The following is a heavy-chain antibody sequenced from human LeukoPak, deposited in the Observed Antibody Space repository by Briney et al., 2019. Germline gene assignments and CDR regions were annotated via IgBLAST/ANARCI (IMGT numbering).Heavy chain of an antibody. Sequence: GGSLRLSCTGSGFTFGDYAMSWFRQAPGRGLEWVGFMRRKAYGGTTEYAASVKGRFTISRDDSKSIAYLQVNSLKTEDTAVYYCTRDGHDFWSAWRLYNVGAFDIWGQGTMVTVSS. V-gene: IGHV3-49*03. D-gene: IGHD3-3*01. CDR3: TRDGHDFWSAWRLYNVGAFDI. CDR1: GFTFGDYA. J-gene: IGHJ3*02. CDR2: MRRKAYGGTT.